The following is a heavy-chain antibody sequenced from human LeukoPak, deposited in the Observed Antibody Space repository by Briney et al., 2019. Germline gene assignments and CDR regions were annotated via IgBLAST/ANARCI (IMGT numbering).Heavy chain of an antibody. CDR3: ARDLSGWYDF. V-gene: IGHV3-21*01. CDR2: ISTSGSYI. D-gene: IGHD1-26*01. CDR1: GFTFSSYS. J-gene: IGHJ5*01. Sequence: GGSLRLSCAASGFTFSSYSMNWVRQAPGKGLEWVSSISTSGSYIYHADSVKGPFTISRDNAQDSLYLQMNSLTAEDTAMYYCARDLSGWYDFWGQGTLVTVSS.